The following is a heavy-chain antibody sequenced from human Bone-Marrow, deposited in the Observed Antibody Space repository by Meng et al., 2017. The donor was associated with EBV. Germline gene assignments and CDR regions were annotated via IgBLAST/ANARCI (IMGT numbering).Heavy chain of an antibody. CDR1: GYTFTGYY. CDR3: ARAKAAAARTLIDY. V-gene: IGHV1-2*06. J-gene: IGHJ4*02. Sequence: VQQVQAGAEVKKPGASVKVSCKPSGYTFTGYYMHWGRQAPGQGLEWMGRITPNSGDTNYAQKFQGRVTMTRDTSISTAYMELSRLRSDDTAVYYCARAKAAAARTLIDYWGQGTLVTVSS. CDR2: ITPNSGDT. D-gene: IGHD6-13*01.